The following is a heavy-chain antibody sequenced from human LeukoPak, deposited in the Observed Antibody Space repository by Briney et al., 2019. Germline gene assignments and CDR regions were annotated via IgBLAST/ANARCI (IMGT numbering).Heavy chain of an antibody. CDR1: GFTLSTYS. J-gene: IGHJ6*03. CDR3: AKTAYVPSDYYYYMDV. D-gene: IGHD2-2*01. Sequence: GGSLRLSCAASGFTLSTYSMSWVRQAPGKGLEWVSASSGSGGSTYYAGSVKGRFTISRDNSKNTLYLQMNSLRAEDTAVYYCAKTAYVPSDYYYYMDVWGKGTTVTVSS. CDR2: SSGSGGST. V-gene: IGHV3-23*01.